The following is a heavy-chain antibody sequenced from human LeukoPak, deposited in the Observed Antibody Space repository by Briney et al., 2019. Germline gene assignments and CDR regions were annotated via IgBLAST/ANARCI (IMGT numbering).Heavy chain of an antibody. CDR3: ARDNRWLQCIDY. CDR1: GSTFSGYY. Sequence: ASVKVSCKASGSTFSGYYMHWVRQAPGQGLEWMGWINPNSGGTNYAQKFQGRVTMTRDTSISTAYMELSRLRSDDTAVYYCARDNRWLQCIDYWGQGTLVTVSS. V-gene: IGHV1-2*02. CDR2: INPNSGGT. D-gene: IGHD5-24*01. J-gene: IGHJ4*02.